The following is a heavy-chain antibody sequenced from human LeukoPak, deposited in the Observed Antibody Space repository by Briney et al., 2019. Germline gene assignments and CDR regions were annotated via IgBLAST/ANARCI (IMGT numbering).Heavy chain of an antibody. CDR1: GGTFSSYA. D-gene: IGHD6-13*01. Sequence: GASVKVSCKASGGTFSSYAISWVRQAPGQGLEWMGGIIPIFGTANYAQKFQGRVTITADESTSTAYMELSSLRSEDTAVYYCERDPSFHGSIAAAGTGYFDYWGQGTLVTVSS. J-gene: IGHJ4*02. V-gene: IGHV1-69*13. CDR2: IIPIFGTA. CDR3: ERDPSFHGSIAAAGTGYFDY.